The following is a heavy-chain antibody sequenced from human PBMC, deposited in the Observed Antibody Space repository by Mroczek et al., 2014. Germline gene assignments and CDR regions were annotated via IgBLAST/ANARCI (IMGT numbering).Heavy chain of an antibody. V-gene: IGHV3-30-3*01. CDR1: GFTFSSYA. CDR3: ARDLIVVVPAAIGPANYYYYGMDV. J-gene: IGHJ6*02. CDR2: ISYDGSNK. D-gene: IGHD2-2*01. Sequence: SGGGVVQPGRSLRLSCAASGFTFSSYAMHWVRQAPGKGLEWVAVISYDGSNKYYADSVKGRFTTRDNSKNTLYLQMNSLRAEDTAVYYCARDLIVVVPAAIGPANYYYYGMDVWGQGTTVTVSS.